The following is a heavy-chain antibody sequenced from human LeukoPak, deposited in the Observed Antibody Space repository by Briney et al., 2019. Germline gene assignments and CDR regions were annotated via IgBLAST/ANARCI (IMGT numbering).Heavy chain of an antibody. CDR2: IIPILGIA. CDR3: ARGSTYYYDSSGYLD. D-gene: IGHD3-22*01. V-gene: IGHV1-69*04. Sequence: GSSVKVSCKASGGTFSSYAISWVRQAPGQGLEWMGRIIPILGIANYAQKFQGRVTITADKSTSTAYMELSSLRSEVTAVYYCARGSTYYYDSSGYLDWGQGTLVTVSS. J-gene: IGHJ4*02. CDR1: GGTFSSYA.